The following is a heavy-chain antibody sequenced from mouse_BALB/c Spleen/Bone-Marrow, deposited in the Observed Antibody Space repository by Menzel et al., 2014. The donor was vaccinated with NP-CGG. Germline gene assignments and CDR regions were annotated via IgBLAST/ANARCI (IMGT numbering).Heavy chain of an antibody. D-gene: IGHD2-4*01. J-gene: IGHJ2*01. CDR3: VRAYYYEYYFDY. V-gene: IGHV2-9-2*01. Sequence: VMLVESGPGLVAPSQSLSITCTVSGFSLTSYDISWIRQPPGKGLEWLGVIWTGGGTNYNLAFISRLSISKDNSKIQVFLKMNSLQTNDTAIYYCVRAYYYEYYFDYWGQGTTLTVSS. CDR2: IWTGGGT. CDR1: GFSLTSYD.